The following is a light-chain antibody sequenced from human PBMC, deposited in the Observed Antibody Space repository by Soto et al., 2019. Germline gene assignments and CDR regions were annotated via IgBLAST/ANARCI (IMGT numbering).Light chain of an antibody. CDR1: QTINNF. Sequence: DIQMTQSPSSLFASVGDRVTVTCRARQTINNFLNWSPQKPVKAPKLLIYGASSLQSGVPSRFSGAGSGTTCTLTSNSVQPADFGIYYCQQSHSSPRTFCQGTTV. CDR2: GAS. CDR3: QQSHSSPRT. V-gene: IGKV1-39*01. J-gene: IGKJ1*01.